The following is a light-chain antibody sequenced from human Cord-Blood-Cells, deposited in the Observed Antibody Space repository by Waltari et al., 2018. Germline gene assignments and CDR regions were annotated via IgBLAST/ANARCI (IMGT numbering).Light chain of an antibody. CDR2: EFS. Sequence: QSALTQPASVSGSPGQSITISCTGTSSDVGGYNYVSWYQQHPGKAPKLMIYEFSNRHSVVSNRFSGAKSRNTPSLTIAALQAEDEADYYCSSYTGSSTLVFGTGTKVTVL. J-gene: IGLJ1*01. V-gene: IGLV2-14*01. CDR1: SSDVGGYNY. CDR3: SSYTGSSTLV.